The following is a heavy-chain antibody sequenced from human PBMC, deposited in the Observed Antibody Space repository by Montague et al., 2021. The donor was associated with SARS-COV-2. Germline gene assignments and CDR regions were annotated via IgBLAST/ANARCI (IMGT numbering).Heavy chain of an antibody. Sequence: SLRLSCAASGFTFSDYYLNWLRHSLGKGLEWISFISSSGGHTNYADSVKGRFTVSRDNAKNSVYLEMNTLRAEDTAVYYCAKAGGCTSAGCYSFDYWGQGTLVTVSS. CDR1: GFTFSDYY. D-gene: IGHD2-2*02. CDR2: ISSSGGHT. CDR3: AKAGGCTSAGCYSFDY. J-gene: IGHJ4*02. V-gene: IGHV3-11*05.